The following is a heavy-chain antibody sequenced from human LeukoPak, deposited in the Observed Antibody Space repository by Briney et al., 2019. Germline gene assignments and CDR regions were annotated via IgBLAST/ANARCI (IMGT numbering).Heavy chain of an antibody. D-gene: IGHD5-12*01. Sequence: GGSLRLTCAASGFTFSSYTITWVRQAPGNGLEWVSSVSGSGKNTYYVDSVKGRFSISRDNAKNSLYLQMNNLSAEDTAVYYCVRDSPGYGAYDFDWGQGTLVTVSS. CDR2: VSGSGKNT. CDR3: VRDSPGYGAYDFD. V-gene: IGHV3-21*01. CDR1: GFTFSSYT. J-gene: IGHJ4*02.